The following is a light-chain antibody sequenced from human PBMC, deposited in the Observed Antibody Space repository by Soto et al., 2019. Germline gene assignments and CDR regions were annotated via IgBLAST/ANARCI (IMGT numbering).Light chain of an antibody. V-gene: IGLV2-11*01. CDR2: DVF. CDR3: CSYAGSNTYV. Sequence: QSVLTQPRSVSASPGQSVTIPCSGSSSDVGGYNLVSWYQQKPGEVPKVIIYDVFKRPSGVPDRFFGSKSGNTATLTISGLQGDDEADFHCCSYAGSNTYVFGSGTKVTVL. CDR1: SSDVGGYNL. J-gene: IGLJ1*01.